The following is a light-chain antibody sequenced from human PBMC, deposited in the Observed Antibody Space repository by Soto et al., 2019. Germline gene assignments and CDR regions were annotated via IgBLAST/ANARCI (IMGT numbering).Light chain of an antibody. Sequence: DIQLTQSPSFLSASVADRVTITCRASQGISSYLAWYQQKPGKAPNLLIHTASTLQSGVPSRFSGSGSGTEFTLTISSLQPEDFATYYCQQRNSYPITFGQGTRLEMK. CDR2: TAS. CDR1: QGISSY. J-gene: IGKJ5*01. V-gene: IGKV1-9*01. CDR3: QQRNSYPIT.